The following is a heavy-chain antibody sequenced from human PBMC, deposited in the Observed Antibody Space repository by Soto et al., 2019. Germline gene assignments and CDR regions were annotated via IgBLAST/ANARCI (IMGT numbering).Heavy chain of an antibody. Sequence: GGSLRLSCAASGFTFSSYAMSWVRQAPGKGLEWVSAISGSGGSTYYADSVKGRFTNSRDNSKNTLYLQMNSLRAEDTAVYYCAKGFRPLLWFGELFDFFDYWGQGTLVTVSS. CDR2: ISGSGGST. J-gene: IGHJ4*02. D-gene: IGHD3-10*01. CDR1: GFTFSSYA. V-gene: IGHV3-23*01. CDR3: AKGFRPLLWFGELFDFFDY.